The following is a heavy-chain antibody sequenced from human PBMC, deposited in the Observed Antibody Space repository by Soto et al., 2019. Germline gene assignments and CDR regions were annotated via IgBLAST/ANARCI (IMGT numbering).Heavy chain of an antibody. D-gene: IGHD1-26*01. Sequence: PGGSLRLSCAASGCTVSSNYMSWVRQAPGKGLEWVSDIIDSGGSTYYADAVKGRFTISRDNSKSTLYLQMNSLRAEDTAVYYCGKGRSYYYYYGVDVWGQGTTVTVSS. CDR1: GCTVSSNY. CDR3: GKGRSYYYYYGVDV. J-gene: IGHJ6*02. CDR2: IIDSGGST. V-gene: IGHV3-23*01.